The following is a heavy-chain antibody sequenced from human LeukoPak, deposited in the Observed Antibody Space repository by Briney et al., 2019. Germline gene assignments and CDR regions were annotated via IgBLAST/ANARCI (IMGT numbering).Heavy chain of an antibody. CDR2: VDPEDGET. Sequence: ASVKISCKVSGYTFADYYMYWVQQAPGKGLEWMGLVDPEDGETIYAEKFQGRVTITADTSTDTAYMELSSLRSEDTAVYYCATGGKSIAAAWDYWGQGTLVTVSS. CDR3: ATGGKSIAAAWDY. V-gene: IGHV1-69-2*01. D-gene: IGHD6-13*01. CDR1: GYTFADYY. J-gene: IGHJ4*02.